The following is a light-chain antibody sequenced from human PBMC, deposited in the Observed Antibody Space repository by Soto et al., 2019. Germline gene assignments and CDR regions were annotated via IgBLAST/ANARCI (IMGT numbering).Light chain of an antibody. CDR3: QQRSTWT. V-gene: IGKV3-11*01. J-gene: IGKJ1*01. Sequence: PGERATLSCRASQSVSSYLAWYQQKPGQGPRLLIHDASKRATDIPARFTGSGSGTDFTLTISSLEPEDFAVYFCQQRSTWTFGQGTKVEI. CDR1: QSVSSY. CDR2: DAS.